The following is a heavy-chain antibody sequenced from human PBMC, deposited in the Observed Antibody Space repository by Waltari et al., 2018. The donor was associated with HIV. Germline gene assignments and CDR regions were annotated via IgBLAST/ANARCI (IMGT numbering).Heavy chain of an antibody. CDR3: ARGTRFDGDYVKFFDY. CDR1: GYSFVDYY. CDR2: LTPNTGTA. Sequence: QVQLVQSGAELKKPGASVKVSCKASGYSFVDYYIHWVRQAPGQGLEWIGWLTPNTGTAKYAQKFRVRVTMTRDTFINPVYMELSRLRSDDTAIYYCARGTRFDGDYVKFFDYWGLGTLVTVSS. V-gene: IGHV1-2*02. J-gene: IGHJ4*02. D-gene: IGHD4-17*01.